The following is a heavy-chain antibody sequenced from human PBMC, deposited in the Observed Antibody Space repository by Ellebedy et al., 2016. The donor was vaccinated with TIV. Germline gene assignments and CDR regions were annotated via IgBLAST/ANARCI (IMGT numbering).Heavy chain of an antibody. CDR3: WAGMNTVADLLNY. J-gene: IGHJ4*02. CDR1: GFTFSNFG. V-gene: IGHV3-30*03. Sequence: GESLKISCAASGFTFSNFGMHWVRQAPGKGLEWVAIISNDGSKKYYEDSVKGRFTISRDNSKNTLYLQMNSLRPEDTAVYYCWAGMNTVADLLNYWGQGTLVTVSS. D-gene: IGHD4-23*01. CDR2: ISNDGSKK.